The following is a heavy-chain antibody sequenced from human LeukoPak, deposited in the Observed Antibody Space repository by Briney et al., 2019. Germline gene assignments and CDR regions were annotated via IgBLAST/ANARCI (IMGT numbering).Heavy chain of an antibody. D-gene: IGHD3-22*01. CDR3: ARVDYYDSSGRDY. J-gene: IGHJ4*02. CDR1: GGSISSGSYY. V-gene: IGHV4-61*02. CDR2: IYTSGST. Sequence: SETLSLTCTVSGGSISSGSYYWSWIRQPAGKGLEYIGRIYTSGSTNYNPSLKSRVTISVDTSKNQFSLKLSSVTAADTAVYYCARVDYYDSSGRDYWGQGTLVTVSS.